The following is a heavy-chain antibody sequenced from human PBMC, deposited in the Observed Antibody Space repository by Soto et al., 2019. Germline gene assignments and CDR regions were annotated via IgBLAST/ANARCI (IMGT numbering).Heavy chain of an antibody. CDR1: GFTFSSYA. Sequence: GSLRLSCAASGFTFSSYAMSWVRQAPGKGLEWVSAISGSGGSTYYADSVKGRFTISRDNSKNTLYLQMNSLRAEDTAVYYCTRVARWELLQPYYYYYGMDVWGQGTTVTVSS. CDR2: ISGSGGST. V-gene: IGHV3-23*01. J-gene: IGHJ6*02. CDR3: TRVARWELLQPYYYYYGMDV. D-gene: IGHD1-26*01.